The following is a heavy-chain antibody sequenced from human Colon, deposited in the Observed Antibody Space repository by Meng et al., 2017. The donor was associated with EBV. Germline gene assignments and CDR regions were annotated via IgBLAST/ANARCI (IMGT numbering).Heavy chain of an antibody. D-gene: IGHD2-21*02. CDR1: GDSISRGDYP. V-gene: IGHV4-30-2*01. CDR2: IYHGGTT. CDR3: ARGPYCGGDCYWFDP. J-gene: IGHJ5*02. Sequence: QPLLSESHPRLVHLSQSLSLTCAVSGDSISRGDYPWSWIRQPPGQGLEWIGYIYHGGTTYNTSLKSRVTISVDNSKNQFSLRLTSVTAADTAVYYCARGPYCGGDCYWFDPWGQGTLVTVSS.